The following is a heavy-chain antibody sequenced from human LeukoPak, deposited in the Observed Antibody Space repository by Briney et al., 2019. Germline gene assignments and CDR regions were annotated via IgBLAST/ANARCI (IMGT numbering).Heavy chain of an antibody. Sequence: PGGSLRLSCAASGFTFSSYWMHWVRQAPGKGLVWVSRINTDGGSTSYADSVKGRFTISRDNAKNTLYLQMNSLRAEDTAVYYCARDLSKYQLLSDDAFDIWGQGTMVTVSS. J-gene: IGHJ3*02. CDR1: GFTFSSYW. CDR2: INTDGGST. CDR3: ARDLSKYQLLSDDAFDI. V-gene: IGHV3-74*01. D-gene: IGHD2-2*01.